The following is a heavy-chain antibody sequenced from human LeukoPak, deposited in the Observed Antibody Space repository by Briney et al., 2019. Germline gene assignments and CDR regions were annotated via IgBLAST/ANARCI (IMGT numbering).Heavy chain of an antibody. CDR1: GFTFSNYW. V-gene: IGHV3-74*01. Sequence: GGSLRLSCAASGFTFSNYWIHWVRQGPGKGLEWVSRINTDGRSLTYADSVKGRFTISRDNAKYTVYLQMNSLRAEDTALYYCARETWGMAADTWGQGTLVTVSS. D-gene: IGHD6-25*01. CDR3: ARETWGMAADT. J-gene: IGHJ5*02. CDR2: INTDGRSL.